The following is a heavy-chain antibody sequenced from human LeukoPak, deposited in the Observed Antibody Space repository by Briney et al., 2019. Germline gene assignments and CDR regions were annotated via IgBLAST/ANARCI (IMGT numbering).Heavy chain of an antibody. CDR3: VKYGADV. J-gene: IGHJ6*02. Sequence: GGSLRLSCVASGFSISSHWMRWLRQAPGKGLEWVANIKADGSQQYYVDSVRGRFTITRDNAENSLYLQMNSLRAEDTAVYYCVKYGADVWGQGTTVTVSS. V-gene: IGHV3-7*03. D-gene: IGHD2/OR15-2a*01. CDR2: IKADGSQQ. CDR1: GFSISSHW.